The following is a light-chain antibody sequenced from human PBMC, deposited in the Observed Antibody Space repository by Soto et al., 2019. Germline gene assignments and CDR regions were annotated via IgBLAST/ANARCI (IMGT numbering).Light chain of an antibody. CDR1: SSDVGGYNY. J-gene: IGLJ2*01. Sequence: QSALTQPASVSGSPGQSITISCTGTSSDVGGYNYVSWYQQHPGKAPKLMIYDVSNRPSGVSNRSSGSKSGNTASLTISGLQAEDEADYYCSSYTRSSTLVVFGGGTKVTVL. V-gene: IGLV2-14*01. CDR2: DVS. CDR3: SSYTRSSTLVV.